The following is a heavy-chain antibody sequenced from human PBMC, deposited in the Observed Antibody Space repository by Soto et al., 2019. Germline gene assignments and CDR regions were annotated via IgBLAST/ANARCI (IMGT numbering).Heavy chain of an antibody. CDR1: GFTFSSYG. Sequence: QVQLVESGGGVVQPGRSLRLSCAASGFTFSSYGMHWVRQAPGKGLEWVAVIWYDGSNKYYADSVKSRFTISRDNSKNTLYLQMNSLRAEDTAVYYCARVPSIAAAGLDYWGQGTLVTVSS. CDR2: IWYDGSNK. V-gene: IGHV3-33*01. J-gene: IGHJ4*02. D-gene: IGHD6-13*01. CDR3: ARVPSIAAAGLDY.